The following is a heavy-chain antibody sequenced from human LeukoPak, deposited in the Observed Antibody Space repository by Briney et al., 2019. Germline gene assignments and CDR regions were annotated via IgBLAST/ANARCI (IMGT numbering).Heavy chain of an antibody. CDR3: ARHSGLLYFDY. V-gene: IGHV4-59*08. CDR2: IYSSGST. CDR1: GGSISSYY. J-gene: IGHJ4*02. D-gene: IGHD3-10*01. Sequence: NPSETLSLTCTVSGGSISSYYWSWIRQPPGKGLEWIAFIYSSGSTNYNPSLKRRVTISVDTSKNQFSQRLSAVAAADTAVYYCARHSGLLYFDYWGQGNLVTVSS.